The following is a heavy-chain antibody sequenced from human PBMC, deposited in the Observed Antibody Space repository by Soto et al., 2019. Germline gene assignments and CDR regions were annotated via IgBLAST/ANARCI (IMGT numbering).Heavy chain of an antibody. CDR3: ASLSAGHFDWLFYPFDY. J-gene: IGHJ4*02. CDR1: GFTFSSYS. V-gene: IGHV3-48*01. Sequence: PGGSLRLSCAASGFTFSSYSMNWVRQAPGKGLEWVSYISSSSSTIYYADSVKGRFTISRDNAKNSLYLQMNSLRGEDTAVYYWASLSAGHFDWLFYPFDYWGQGTLVTVSS. CDR2: ISSSSSTI. D-gene: IGHD3-9*01.